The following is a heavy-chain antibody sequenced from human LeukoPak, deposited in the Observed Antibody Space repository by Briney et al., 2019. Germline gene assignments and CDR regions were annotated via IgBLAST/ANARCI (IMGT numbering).Heavy chain of an antibody. CDR2: ISSSSSTI. Sequence: GGSLRLSCVASGFTFSSYSMNWVRQAPGKGLEWVSYISSSSSTIYYADSVKGRFTISRDNAKNSLYLQMNSLRAEDTAVYYCARGGNYDFWSGYTQNWFDPWGQGTLVTVSS. J-gene: IGHJ5*02. V-gene: IGHV3-48*01. CDR3: ARGGNYDFWSGYTQNWFDP. CDR1: GFTFSSYS. D-gene: IGHD3-3*01.